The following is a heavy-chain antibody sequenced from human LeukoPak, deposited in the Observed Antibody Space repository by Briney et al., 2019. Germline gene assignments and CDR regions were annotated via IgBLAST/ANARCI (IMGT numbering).Heavy chain of an antibody. CDR3: ARRYSSSWYDPSQLWFDP. D-gene: IGHD6-13*01. CDR1: GYTLTGYY. J-gene: IGHJ5*02. V-gene: IGHV1-2*02. Sequence: ASVKVSCKASGYTLTGYYMHWVRQAPGQGLEWMGWINPNSGGTNYAQKFQGRVTMTRDTSISTAYMELSRLRSDDTAVYYCARRYSSSWYDPSQLWFDPWGQGTLVTVSS. CDR2: INPNSGGT.